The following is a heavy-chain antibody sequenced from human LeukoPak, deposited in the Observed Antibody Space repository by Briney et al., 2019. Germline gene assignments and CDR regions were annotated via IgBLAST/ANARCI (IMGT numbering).Heavy chain of an antibody. Sequence: GAAVKVSCKASGYIFTRNYMHWVRQAPGQGLEWMGWINPNSGGTNYAQKFQGRVTMTRDTSTSTVYMELSSLRSEDTAVYYCAREIGPIQLHLWGSAFDYWGQGTLVTVSS. CDR1: GYIFTRNY. V-gene: IGHV1-2*02. D-gene: IGHD5-24*01. CDR2: INPNSGGT. J-gene: IGHJ4*02. CDR3: AREIGPIQLHLWGSAFDY.